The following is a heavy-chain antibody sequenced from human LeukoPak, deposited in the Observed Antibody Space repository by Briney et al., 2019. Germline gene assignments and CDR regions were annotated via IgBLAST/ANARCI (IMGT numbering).Heavy chain of an antibody. Sequence: GASVKVSCKASGYTFTSYYMHWVRQAPGQGLEWMGLINPSGGTTRYAQKFQGRVTMTRDTSISTAYMELSRLRSDDTAVYYCARDLGRYCSSTSCLDYYYYMDVWGKGTTVTISS. D-gene: IGHD2-2*01. CDR2: INPSGGTT. V-gene: IGHV1-46*01. CDR1: GYTFTSYY. J-gene: IGHJ6*03. CDR3: ARDLGRYCSSTSCLDYYYYMDV.